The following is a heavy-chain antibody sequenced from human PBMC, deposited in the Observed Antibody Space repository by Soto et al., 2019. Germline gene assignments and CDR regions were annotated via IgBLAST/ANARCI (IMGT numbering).Heavy chain of an antibody. J-gene: IGHJ6*02. CDR1: GGSFSGYY. D-gene: IGHD2-2*01. Sequence: QVQLQQWGAGLLKPSETLSLTCAVYGGSFSGYYWSWIRQPPGKGLEWIGEINHSGSTNYNPSLKSRVTISVDTSKNQFSLKLSSVTAADTAVYYCASLVPTYVWGQGSTVTVSS. CDR2: INHSGST. CDR3: ASLVPTYV. V-gene: IGHV4-34*01.